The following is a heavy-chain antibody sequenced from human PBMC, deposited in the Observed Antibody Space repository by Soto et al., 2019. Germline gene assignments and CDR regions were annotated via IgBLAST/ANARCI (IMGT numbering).Heavy chain of an antibody. J-gene: IGHJ6*02. CDR2: IYYSGST. CDR3: ARHGGGWELFEYYYGMDV. D-gene: IGHD1-26*01. CDR1: GGSISSSSYY. Sequence: PSETLSLTCTVSGGSISSSSYYWGWIRQPPGKGLEWIGSIYYSGSTYYNPSLKSRVTISVDTSKNQFSLKLSSVTAADTAVYYCARHGGGWELFEYYYGMDVWGQGTTVTVSS. V-gene: IGHV4-39*01.